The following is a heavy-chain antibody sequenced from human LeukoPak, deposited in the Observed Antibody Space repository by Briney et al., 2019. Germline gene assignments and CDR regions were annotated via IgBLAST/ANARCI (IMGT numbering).Heavy chain of an antibody. Sequence: GGSLRLSXAASGFTFSSHGMQWVRQAPGKGLEWVALIWYDGSKTNYVDSVMGRFTISRDDSKNTLYLQMDNLRVEDTAVYFCARDLSYGSLSFDPWGQGTLVTVSS. CDR2: IWYDGSKT. D-gene: IGHD3-10*01. V-gene: IGHV3-33*01. CDR3: ARDLSYGSLSFDP. J-gene: IGHJ5*02. CDR1: GFTFSSHG.